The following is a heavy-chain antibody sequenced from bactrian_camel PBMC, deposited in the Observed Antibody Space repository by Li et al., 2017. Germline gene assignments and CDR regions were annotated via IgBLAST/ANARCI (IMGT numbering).Heavy chain of an antibody. CDR2: IDADGTS. CDR1: GYTFNGRR. J-gene: IGHJ6*01. Sequence: HVQLVESGGGSVQAGGSLRLSCAASGYTFNGRRVGWFRQAPGKQREGVAVIDADGTSCYAQPVEGRFTMSKDNAKDTLYLQMNNLKSEDTAMYYCAAECTVVAGTEDFGSWGQGTQVTVS. CDR3: AAECTVVAGTEDFGS. D-gene: IGHD6*01. V-gene: IGHV3S54*01.